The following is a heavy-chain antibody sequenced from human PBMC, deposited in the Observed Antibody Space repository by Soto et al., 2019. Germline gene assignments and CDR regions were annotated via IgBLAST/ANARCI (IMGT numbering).Heavy chain of an antibody. CDR1: GFTFSDYY. Sequence: PGGSLRLSCAASGFTFSDYYMNWIRQAPGKGLEYVSSISTNGGSTDYADSVKGRFTISRDNSKNTVYLQMSSLRVEDTAVYYCVKGEYYYDSSGYYPFDYWGQGTLVTVSS. J-gene: IGHJ4*02. CDR2: ISTNGGST. V-gene: IGHV3-64D*06. CDR3: VKGEYYYDSSGYYPFDY. D-gene: IGHD3-22*01.